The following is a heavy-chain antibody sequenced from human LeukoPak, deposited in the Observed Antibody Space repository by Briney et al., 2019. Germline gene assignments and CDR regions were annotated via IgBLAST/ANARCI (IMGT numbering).Heavy chain of an antibody. Sequence: KPSETLSLTCAVYGGSFSGYYLSWIRQPPGKGLEWIGEINHSGSTNYNPSLKSRVTISVDTSKNQFALKLSSVTAADTAVYYCASYRLRTYYDILTGYYPQPDWGQGTLVTVSS. CDR2: INHSGST. CDR3: ASYRLRTYYDILTGYYPQPD. J-gene: IGHJ4*02. CDR1: GGSFSGYY. D-gene: IGHD3-9*01. V-gene: IGHV4-34*01.